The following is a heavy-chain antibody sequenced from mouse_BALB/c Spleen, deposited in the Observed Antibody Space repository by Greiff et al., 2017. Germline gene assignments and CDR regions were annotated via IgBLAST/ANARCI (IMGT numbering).Heavy chain of an antibody. J-gene: IGHJ3*01. V-gene: IGHV5-9-4*01. CDR1: GFTFSSYA. CDR2: ISSGGSYT. Sequence: VQLKESGGGLVKPGGSLKLSCAASGFTFSSYAMSWVRQSPEKRLEWVAEISSGGSYTYYPDTVTGRFTISRDNAKNTLYLEMSSLRSEDTAMYYCARDDDYSFAYWGQGTLVTVSA. D-gene: IGHD2-3*01. CDR3: ARDDDYSFAY.